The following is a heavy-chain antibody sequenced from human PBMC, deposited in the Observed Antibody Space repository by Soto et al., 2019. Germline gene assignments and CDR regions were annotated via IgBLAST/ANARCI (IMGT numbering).Heavy chain of an antibody. Sequence: PGGSLRLPCAASGFTFSSYGMHWVRQSRGKGLEWVAVISYDGSNKYYADSVKGRFTISRDNSKNTLYLQMNSLRAEDTAVYYCAKALTGTSHWGQVPLVTVSS. J-gene: IGHJ4*02. CDR2: ISYDGSNK. CDR3: AKALTGTSH. V-gene: IGHV3-30*18. D-gene: IGHD1-20*01. CDR1: GFTFSSYG.